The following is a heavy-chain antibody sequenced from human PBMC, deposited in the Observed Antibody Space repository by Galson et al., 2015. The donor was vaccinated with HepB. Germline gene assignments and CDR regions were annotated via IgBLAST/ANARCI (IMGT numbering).Heavy chain of an antibody. J-gene: IGHJ4*02. Sequence: SLRLSCAASGFTFSSYAMSWVRQAPGKGLEWVSVISGSGGSTYYADSVKGRFTISRDNSKNTLYLQMNSLRAEDTAVYYCAKDLPWLWLVFDYWGQGTLVTVSS. CDR1: GFTFSSYA. V-gene: IGHV3-23*01. D-gene: IGHD5-18*01. CDR3: AKDLPWLWLVFDY. CDR2: ISGSGGST.